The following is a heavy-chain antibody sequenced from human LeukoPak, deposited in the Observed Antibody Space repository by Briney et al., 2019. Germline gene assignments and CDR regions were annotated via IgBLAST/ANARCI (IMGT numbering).Heavy chain of an antibody. CDR2: ISAYNGNT. CDR1: GYTFTSYG. D-gene: IGHD3-16*01. CDR3: ARDLGMITFGGDNQRLYYFDY. V-gene: IGHV1-18*01. J-gene: IGHJ4*02. Sequence: ASVKVSCKASGYTFTSYGISWVRQAPGQGLEWMGWISAYNGNTNYAQKFQGRVTMTTDTSTSTAYMELRSLRSDDTAVYYCARDLGMITFGGDNQRLYYFDYWGQGTLVTVSS.